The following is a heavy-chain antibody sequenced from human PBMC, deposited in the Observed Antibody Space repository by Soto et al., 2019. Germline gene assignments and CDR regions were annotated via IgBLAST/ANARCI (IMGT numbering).Heavy chain of an antibody. D-gene: IGHD2-15*01. CDR1: GGSISSYY. CDR2: IYYSGST. CDR3: ARMVAASGDFDY. Sequence: SETLSLTCTVSGGSISSYYWSWIRQPPGKGLEWIGYIYYSGSTNYNPSLKSRVTISVDTSRNQFSLKLSSVTAADTAVYYCARMVAASGDFDYWGQGTLVTVSS. J-gene: IGHJ4*02. V-gene: IGHV4-59*01.